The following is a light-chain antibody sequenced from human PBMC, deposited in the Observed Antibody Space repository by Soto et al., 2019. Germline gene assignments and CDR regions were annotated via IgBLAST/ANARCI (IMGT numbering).Light chain of an antibody. V-gene: IGKV3-15*01. Sequence: EIVMTQSPATLSVSPGERVTLSCRASQSVSSNLAWYQQKPGQAPRLLIYGAFTRATGIPARFSGSVSGTEFTLAISSLQSEDFAVYYCQQYKNWLPLTFGGGTKVEIK. CDR1: QSVSSN. CDR2: GAF. J-gene: IGKJ4*01. CDR3: QQYKNWLPLT.